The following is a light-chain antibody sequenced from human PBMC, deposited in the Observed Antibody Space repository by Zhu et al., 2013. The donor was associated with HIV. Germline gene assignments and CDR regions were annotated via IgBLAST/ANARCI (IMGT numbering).Light chain of an antibody. J-gene: IGLJ1*01. V-gene: IGLV1-40*01. CDR3: QSYDSSLRGYV. Sequence: QSVLTQPPSASGAPGQRVTISCSGSSSNIGRKYVHWYQQLPGTAPKLLIYGNNNRPSGVPDRFSGSKSGTSASLAITGLQAEDEADYYCQSYDSSLRGYVFGSGTRSPS. CDR2: GNN. CDR1: SSNIGRKY.